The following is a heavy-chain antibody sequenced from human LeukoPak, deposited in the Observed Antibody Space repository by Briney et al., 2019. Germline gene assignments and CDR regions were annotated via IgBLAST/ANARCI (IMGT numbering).Heavy chain of an antibody. CDR1: GFTFGGYG. CDR2: IAYDGSRA. D-gene: IGHD1-14*01. Sequence: GGSLRLSCAGSGFTFGGYGMHWFRQTPGKGLEWVAVIAYDGSRAFYADSVKGRFTISRDNSKNTVSVQMDDLRAEDTAVYYCTRYNNDHFDYWGQGTLVTVSS. J-gene: IGHJ4*02. V-gene: IGHV3-33*01. CDR3: TRYNNDHFDY.